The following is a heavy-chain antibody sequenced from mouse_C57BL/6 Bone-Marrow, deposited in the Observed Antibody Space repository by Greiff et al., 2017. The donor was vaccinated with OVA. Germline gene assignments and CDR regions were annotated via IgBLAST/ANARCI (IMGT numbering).Heavy chain of an antibody. CDR1: GFSINSDCY. Sequence: EVQLQQSGPSLVRPSQTLSLTCTVTGFSINSDCYWIWIRQFPGNKLEYIGYTFYSGITYYNPSLESRTYITRDTSKNQFSLKLSSVTTEDTATYYCARGVDYYGSSYDWYFDVWGTGTTVTVSS. V-gene: IGHV3-3*01. CDR2: TFYSGIT. J-gene: IGHJ1*03. D-gene: IGHD1-1*01. CDR3: ARGVDYYGSSYDWYFDV.